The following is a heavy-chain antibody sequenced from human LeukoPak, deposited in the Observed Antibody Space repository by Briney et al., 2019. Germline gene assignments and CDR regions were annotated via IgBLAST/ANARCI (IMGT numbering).Heavy chain of an antibody. J-gene: IGHJ4*02. Sequence: GGSLRLSCAASGFTFDSFAMSWVRQAPGKGLEWVSVISGSGGSTYYADSVKGRFTISRDNSKNTLYLQMNSLRAEDTAVYYCAKEVDTAMVYFDYWGQGTLVTVSS. CDR1: GFTFDSFA. V-gene: IGHV3-23*01. D-gene: IGHD5-18*01. CDR3: AKEVDTAMVYFDY. CDR2: ISGSGGST.